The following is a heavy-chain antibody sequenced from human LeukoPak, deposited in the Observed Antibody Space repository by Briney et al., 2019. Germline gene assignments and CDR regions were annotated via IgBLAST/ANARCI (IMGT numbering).Heavy chain of an antibody. V-gene: IGHV3-7*01. Sequence: PGGSLRLSCAASGFALSAYSMSWVRQAPGKGLEWVAYIKQDGSERYYVDSVKDRFTISRDNAKNSLALQMNDLRADDTAVYHCVRGWSYSGSWGQGTLVTVSS. CDR2: IKQDGSER. CDR1: GFALSAYS. CDR3: VRGWSYSGS. J-gene: IGHJ5*02. D-gene: IGHD1-26*01.